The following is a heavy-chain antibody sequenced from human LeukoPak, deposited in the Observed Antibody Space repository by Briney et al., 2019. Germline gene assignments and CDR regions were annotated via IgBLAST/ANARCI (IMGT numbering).Heavy chain of an antibody. CDR2: IYTSGST. CDR3: ARDRGYSGWYESLFDY. Sequence: PSQTLSLTCTVSGGSISSGSYCWSWIRQPAGKGLEWIGRIYTSGSTNYNPSLKSRVTISVDTSKNQFSLKLSSVTAADTAVYYCARDRGYSGWYESLFDYWGQGTLVTVSS. D-gene: IGHD6-19*01. J-gene: IGHJ4*02. V-gene: IGHV4-61*02. CDR1: GGSISSGSYC.